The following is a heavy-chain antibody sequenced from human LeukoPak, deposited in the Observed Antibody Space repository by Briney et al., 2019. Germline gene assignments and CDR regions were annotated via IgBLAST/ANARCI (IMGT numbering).Heavy chain of an antibody. Sequence: SETLSLTCTVSGGSISSYYWSWIRQPPGKGLEWIGSIYYSGSTYYNPSLESRVTISVDTSKNQFSLKLSSVTAADTAVYYCARYPMAAAGTLFDYWGQGTLVTVSS. CDR3: ARYPMAAAGTLFDY. D-gene: IGHD6-13*01. CDR1: GGSISSYY. J-gene: IGHJ4*02. CDR2: IYYSGST. V-gene: IGHV4-59*05.